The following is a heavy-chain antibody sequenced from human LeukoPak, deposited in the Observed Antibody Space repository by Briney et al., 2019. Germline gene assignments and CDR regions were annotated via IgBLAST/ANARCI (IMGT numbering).Heavy chain of an antibody. J-gene: IGHJ3*02. CDR2: INWNGGSI. V-gene: IGHV3-20*04. CDR1: GFTFSSYD. D-gene: IGHD1-7*01. Sequence: GGSLRLSCAASGFTFSSYDMSWVRQAPGKGLEWVSGINWNGGSIDYADSVKGRFTISRDDAKNSLYLQMNSLRAEDTALYYCARWNYAFDIWGQGTTATVAS. CDR3: ARWNYAFDI.